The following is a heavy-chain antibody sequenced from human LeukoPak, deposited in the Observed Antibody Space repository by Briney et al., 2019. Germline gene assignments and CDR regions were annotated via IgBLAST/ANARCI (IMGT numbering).Heavy chain of an antibody. D-gene: IGHD3-10*01. CDR1: AFTFSSYE. V-gene: IGHV3-23*01. J-gene: IGHJ4*02. CDR2: ISGSGATT. CDR3: AKDRALKSALEY. Sequence: GGSRRLSCAASAFTFSSYEMNWVRQPPGKGLEWVSTISGSGATTYYADSVKGRFTISRDNSKNTLYLQMKSLRAEDTAVYYCAKDRALKSALEYWGQGTLVTVSS.